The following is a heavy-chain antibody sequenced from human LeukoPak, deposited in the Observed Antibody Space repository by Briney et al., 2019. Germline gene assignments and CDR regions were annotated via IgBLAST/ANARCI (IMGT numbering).Heavy chain of an antibody. J-gene: IGHJ6*03. CDR3: AKGLGSLVRGVVPRTYYMDV. CDR2: ISYDGSAE. D-gene: IGHD3-10*01. V-gene: IGHV3-30*18. Sequence: PGTSLRLSCVGSGFTFSSYGIHWVRQLPGKGPEWVAIISYDGSAEFYADSVKGRFKISRDNSKNTVNLQMNSLGGEDTAVYYCAKGLGSLVRGVVPRTYYMDVWGRGTTVTVSS. CDR1: GFTFSSYG.